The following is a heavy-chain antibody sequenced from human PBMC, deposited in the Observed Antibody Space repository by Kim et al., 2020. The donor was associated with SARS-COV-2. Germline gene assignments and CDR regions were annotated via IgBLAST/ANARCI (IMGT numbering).Heavy chain of an antibody. CDR1: GFTFSSYG. J-gene: IGHJ4*02. Sequence: GGSLRLSCAASGFTFSSYGMHWVRQASGKGLEWVAVIWYDVSNKYYADSVKGRFTISRDNSKNTLYLQMNSLRAEDTAVYYCAKDWAAAGTDYYFDYWGQGTLVTVSS. CDR2: IWYDVSNK. D-gene: IGHD6-13*01. V-gene: IGHV3-33*06. CDR3: AKDWAAAGTDYYFDY.